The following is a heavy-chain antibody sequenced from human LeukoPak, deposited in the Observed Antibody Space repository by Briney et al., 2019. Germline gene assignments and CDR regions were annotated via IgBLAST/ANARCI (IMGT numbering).Heavy chain of an antibody. CDR1: GGSFSGYY. V-gene: IGHV4-34*01. D-gene: IGHD3-10*01. Sequence: SETLSLTCAVYGGSFSGYYWSWIRQPPGKGLEWIGEINHSGSTNYNPSLKSRVTISVDTSKNQFSLKLSSVTAADTAVYYCARRTGGSGSYFLSYWGQGTLVTVSS. J-gene: IGHJ4*02. CDR2: INHSGST. CDR3: ARRTGGSGSYFLSY.